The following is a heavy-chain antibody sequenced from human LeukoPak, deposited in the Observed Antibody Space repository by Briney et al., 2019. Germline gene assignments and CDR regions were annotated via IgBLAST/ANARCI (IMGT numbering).Heavy chain of an antibody. Sequence: PGGSLRLSCAASVFSFSSDWMHWVRQAPGKGLVWVSRINSDGSRTNYADSVRGRFTISRDNAKNTLYLQMSSLRAEDTAVYYCVPFSGDLINLDYWGPGTLVTVSS. J-gene: IGHJ4*02. CDR2: INSDGSRT. CDR3: VPFSGDLINLDY. CDR1: VFSFSSDW. D-gene: IGHD3-10*01. V-gene: IGHV3-74*01.